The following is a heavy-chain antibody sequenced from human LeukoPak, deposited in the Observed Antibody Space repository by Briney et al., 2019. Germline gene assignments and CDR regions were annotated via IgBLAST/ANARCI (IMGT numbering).Heavy chain of an antibody. D-gene: IGHD1-26*01. CDR2: IKGDESAR. CDR1: GFTFSSYW. J-gene: IGHJ4*02. Sequence: GGPLRLSCAASGFTFSSYWMAWVRQAPGKGLEWVANIKGDESARHQADSVKGRFTISRDNTRNSLYLQMTNLRADDTAVYYCARDVVGSLDYWGQGTLVTVSS. V-gene: IGHV3-7*01. CDR3: ARDVVGSLDY.